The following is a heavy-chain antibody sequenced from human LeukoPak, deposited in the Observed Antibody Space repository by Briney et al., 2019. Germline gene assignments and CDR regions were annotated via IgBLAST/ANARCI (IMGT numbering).Heavy chain of an antibody. Sequence: GGSLRLSCTVSGFTVSSSSMSWVRQAPGKGPEWGSFIYSDNTHYSDSVKGRFTISRDNSKNTLYLQMNSLRAEDTAVYYCARRAGAYSHPYDYWGQGTLVTVSS. D-gene: IGHD4/OR15-4a*01. CDR3: ARRAGAYSHPYDY. CDR1: GFTVSSSS. J-gene: IGHJ4*02. CDR2: IYSDNT. V-gene: IGHV3-53*01.